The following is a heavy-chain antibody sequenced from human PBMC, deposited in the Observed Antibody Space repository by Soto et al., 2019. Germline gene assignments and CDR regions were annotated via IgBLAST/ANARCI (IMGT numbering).Heavy chain of an antibody. D-gene: IGHD3-3*01. CDR3: ACFLLEWLFPYYFDD. J-gene: IGHJ4*02. V-gene: IGHV4-30-4*01. Sequence: PSETLSLTCTVSGGSISSGDYYWSWIRQPPGKGLEWIGYIYYSGSTYYNPSLKSRVTISVDTSKNQFSLKLSSVTAADTAVYYCACFLLEWLFPYYFDDWGQGTLVTVSS. CDR2: IYYSGST. CDR1: GGSISSGDYY.